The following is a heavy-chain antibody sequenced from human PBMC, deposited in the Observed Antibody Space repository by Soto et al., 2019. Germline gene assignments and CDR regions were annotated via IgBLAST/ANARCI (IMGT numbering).Heavy chain of an antibody. CDR1: GGSISSYY. D-gene: IGHD1-20*01. CDR2: IYYSGST. J-gene: IGHJ4*02. Sequence: KPSETLSLTCTVSGGSISSYYWSWIRQPPGKGLEWIGYIYYSGSTNYNPSLKSRVTISVDTSKNQFSLKLSSVTAADTAVYYCARRIAGTIDYWGQGTLVTVSS. V-gene: IGHV4-59*01. CDR3: ARRIAGTIDY.